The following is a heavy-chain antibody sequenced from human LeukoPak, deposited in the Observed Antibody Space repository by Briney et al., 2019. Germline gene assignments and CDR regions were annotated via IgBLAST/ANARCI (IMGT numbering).Heavy chain of an antibody. CDR3: TTDIHVRGVITPPFDY. V-gene: IGHV1-69*06. CDR2: IIPIFGTA. D-gene: IGHD3-10*01. J-gene: IGHJ4*02. Sequence: SVKVSCKASGGTFSSYAISWVRQAPGQGLEWMGGIIPIFGTANYAQKFQGRVTMTEDTSTDTAYMELSSLRSEDTAVYYCTTDIHVRGVITPPFDYWGQGTLVTVSS. CDR1: GGTFSSYA.